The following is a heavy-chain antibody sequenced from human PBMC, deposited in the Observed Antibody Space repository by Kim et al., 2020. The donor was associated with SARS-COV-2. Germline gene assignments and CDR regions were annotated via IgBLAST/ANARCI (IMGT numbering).Heavy chain of an antibody. V-gene: IGHV1-2*02. Sequence: ASVKVSCKASGYTFTGYYMHWVRQAPGQGLEGMGWINPNSGGTNYAQKFQGRVTMTRDTSISTAYMELSRLRSDDTAVYYCARAPASYSSGWLYYFDYWGQGTLVTVSS. CDR2: INPNSGGT. CDR1: GYTFTGYY. D-gene: IGHD6-19*01. J-gene: IGHJ4*02. CDR3: ARAPASYSSGWLYYFDY.